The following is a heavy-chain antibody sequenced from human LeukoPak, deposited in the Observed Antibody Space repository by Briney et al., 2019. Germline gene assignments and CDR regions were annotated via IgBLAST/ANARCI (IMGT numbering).Heavy chain of an antibody. CDR3: ARSPPGWYYDNSGQYYFDT. Sequence: SETLSLTCTVSGGSISGYYWSWIRQSPGKRLEWIAYISFTGNANYNPSLKSRVTISLDTSKTHFSLTLSSLTAADTAVYYCARSPPGWYYDNSGQYYFDTWGQGALVTVSS. CDR2: ISFTGNA. CDR1: GGSISGYY. D-gene: IGHD3-22*01. V-gene: IGHV4-59*08. J-gene: IGHJ4*02.